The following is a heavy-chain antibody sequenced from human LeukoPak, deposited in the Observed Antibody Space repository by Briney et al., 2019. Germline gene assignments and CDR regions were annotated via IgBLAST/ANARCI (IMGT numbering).Heavy chain of an antibody. J-gene: IGHJ4*02. Sequence: PXXSLRLSCAAXGFTFSSYGMHWVRQAPGKGLEWVAVISYDGSNKYYADSVKGRFTISRDNSKNTLYLQMNSLRAEDTAVYYCARGHLYSSSWYRYTLDYWGQGTLVTVSS. CDR1: GFTFSSYG. CDR2: ISYDGSNK. D-gene: IGHD6-13*01. V-gene: IGHV3-30*03. CDR3: ARGHLYSSSWYRYTLDY.